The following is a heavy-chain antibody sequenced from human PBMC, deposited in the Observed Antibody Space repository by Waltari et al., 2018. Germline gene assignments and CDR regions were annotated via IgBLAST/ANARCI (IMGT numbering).Heavy chain of an antibody. CDR3: AKGTETLNRYFDF. CDR2: IGPGHGSG. CDR1: GFTFSTFG. J-gene: IGHJ4*02. Sequence: EVQLLESGGGLVQSGGSLRLSCAASGFTFSTFGMGWVRQAPGKGLGWGSTIGPGHGSGYYADAVKGRFIISRDDAKSTLSLQMSSLRGDDTALYYCAKGTETLNRYFDFWGQGTLVTVSP. V-gene: IGHV3-23*01.